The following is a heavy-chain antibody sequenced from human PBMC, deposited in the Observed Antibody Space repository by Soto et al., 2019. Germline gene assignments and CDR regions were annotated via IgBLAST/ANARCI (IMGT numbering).Heavy chain of an antibody. CDR1: GFSFGSSW. CDR3: VTGWSGY. Sequence: LRLSCVVSGFSFGSSWMHWVRQAPGKGLVWVSRINSDGSSTNYADSVKGRFTTSRDNAKNMLYLQMNSLRVEDTALYYCVTGWSGYWGQGTLVTVSS. CDR2: INSDGSST. J-gene: IGHJ4*02. D-gene: IGHD2-15*01. V-gene: IGHV3-74*01.